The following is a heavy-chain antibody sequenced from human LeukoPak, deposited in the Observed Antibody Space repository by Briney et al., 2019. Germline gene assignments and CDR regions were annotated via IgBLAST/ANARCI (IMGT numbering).Heavy chain of an antibody. V-gene: IGHV3-30-3*01. CDR2: ISYDGSNK. D-gene: IGHD6-19*01. CDR1: GFTFSSYA. Sequence: GGSLRLSCAASGFTFSSYAMHWVRQAPGKGLEWVAVISYDGSNKYYTDSVKGRFTISRDNSKNTLYLQMNSLRAEDTAVYYCARERYSSGWYGVPFLQDAFDIWGQGTMVTVSS. J-gene: IGHJ3*02. CDR3: ARERYSSGWYGVPFLQDAFDI.